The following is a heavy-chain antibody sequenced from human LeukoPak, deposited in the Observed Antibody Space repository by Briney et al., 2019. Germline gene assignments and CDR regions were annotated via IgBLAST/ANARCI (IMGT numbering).Heavy chain of an antibody. J-gene: IGHJ4*02. D-gene: IGHD2/OR15-2a*01. CDR2: ISGSDGSR. V-gene: IGHV3-23*01. Sequence: GGSLRLSCAASGFPFSRYAMSWVRQTPERGLEWVSVISGSDGSRYYADSVKGRFSISRDDSRNTVYLQMNNLRAEDTAVYYCAKQVSCDTTTCYSGMPPDYWGQGTLVTVSS. CDR1: GFPFSRYA. CDR3: AKQVSCDTTTCYSGMPPDY.